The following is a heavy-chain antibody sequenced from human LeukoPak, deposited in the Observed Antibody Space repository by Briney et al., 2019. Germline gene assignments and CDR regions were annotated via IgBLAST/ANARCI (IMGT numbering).Heavy chain of an antibody. V-gene: IGHV3-7*01. CDR1: GFTFSSYW. Sequence: GGSLRLSCAASGFTFSSYWMSWVRQAPGKGLEWVANIKQDGGEIFYIDSVKGRFTISRDNAKNSLYLQMNSLRVEDTAVYYCARSPDGFDYWGQGTLVTVSS. CDR3: ARSPDGFDY. D-gene: IGHD4-17*01. CDR2: IKQDGGEI. J-gene: IGHJ4*02.